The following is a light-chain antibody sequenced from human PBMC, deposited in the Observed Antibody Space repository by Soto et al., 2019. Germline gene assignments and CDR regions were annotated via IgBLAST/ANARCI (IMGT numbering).Light chain of an antibody. J-gene: IGLJ2*01. CDR3: QSYDRSLSGSV. CDR1: SSHIGAGSD. Sequence: QSVLTQPPSVSGAPGQRVTISCAGSSSHIGAGSDVHWYQQFPGTAPKLLIYDNTNRPSGVPDRISGSKSGTSASLAITGLQAGDEADYYCQSYDRSLSGSVFGGGTKLTVL. V-gene: IGLV1-40*01. CDR2: DNT.